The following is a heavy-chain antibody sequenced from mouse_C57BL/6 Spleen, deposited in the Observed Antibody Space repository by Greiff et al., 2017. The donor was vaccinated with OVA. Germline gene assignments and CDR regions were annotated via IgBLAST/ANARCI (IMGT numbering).Heavy chain of an antibody. Sequence: QVQLKQSGAELVRPGASVTLSCKASGYTFTDYDMHWVKQTPVHGLEWIGAIDPETGGTAYTQKFKGKAILTADKSSSTAYMELRSLTSEDSAVYYCTRMGRGGYYAMDYWGQGTSVTVSS. D-gene: IGHD1-1*01. CDR3: TRMGRGGYYAMDY. CDR2: IDPETGGT. J-gene: IGHJ4*01. V-gene: IGHV1-15*01. CDR1: GYTFTDYD.